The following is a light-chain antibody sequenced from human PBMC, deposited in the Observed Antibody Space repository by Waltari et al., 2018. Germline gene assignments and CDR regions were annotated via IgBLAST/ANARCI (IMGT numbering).Light chain of an antibody. Sequence: DIQLTQSPSSLSASLGDRVTISCRATQAIGNSVVWYQQRPGEVPGLLIFAASTLQSWVASRFSGSGSGTEFTLTISSLQPEDVGTYFCQNYGSDPVYTFGQGTRL. V-gene: IGKV1-27*01. CDR2: AAS. J-gene: IGKJ2*01. CDR1: QAIGNS. CDR3: QNYGSDPVYT.